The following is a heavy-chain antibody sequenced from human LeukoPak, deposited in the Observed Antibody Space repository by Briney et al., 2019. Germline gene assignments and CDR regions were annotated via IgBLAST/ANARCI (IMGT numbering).Heavy chain of an antibody. Sequence: GGSLRLSCAASGFTFSTYWMSWVRQAPGKGLEWVANIKEDGSGKYYLDSVKGRFTISRDNARNSLYPQMNSLRAEDTAVYYCARADHGDYGGGYMDVWGKGTTVTVSS. CDR2: IKEDGSGK. CDR1: GFTFSTYW. CDR3: ARADHGDYGGGYMDV. V-gene: IGHV3-7*01. D-gene: IGHD4-17*01. J-gene: IGHJ6*03.